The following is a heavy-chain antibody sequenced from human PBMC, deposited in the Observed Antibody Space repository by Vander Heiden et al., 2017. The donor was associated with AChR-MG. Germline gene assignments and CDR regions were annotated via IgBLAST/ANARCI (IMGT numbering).Heavy chain of an antibody. Sequence: EVQLVESGGALVQPGGSLRLSCVVSGFTFSTYWMTWVRQAPGKGLEWVANIKQDGSEKYYGDWVKGRFTISRDNAKNSLYLQMNRLRGEDTAVYYCARIGGTVGVGCFDPWGQGTLVTVS. CDR3: ARIGGTVGVGCFDP. CDR1: GFTFSTYW. J-gene: IGHJ5*02. CDR2: IKQDGSEK. V-gene: IGHV3-7*01. D-gene: IGHD1-26*01.